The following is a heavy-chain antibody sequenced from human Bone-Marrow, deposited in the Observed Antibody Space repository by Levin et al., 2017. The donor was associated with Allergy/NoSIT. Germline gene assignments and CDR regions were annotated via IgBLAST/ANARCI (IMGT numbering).Heavy chain of an antibody. CDR3: ARGNRSQYFEKSGYHRRVHGFDI. J-gene: IGHJ3*02. V-gene: IGHV4-30-4*01. Sequence: SETLSLTCTVSDGFISGGDYYWSWIRQPPGKGLEWMGYIYNSQITYYNPSLKSRLTISVDTSKNHLSLKLSSVTAEDTAVYYCARGNRSQYFEKSGYHRRVHGFDIWGLGTRVTVSS. CDR1: DGFISGGDYY. D-gene: IGHD5-12*01. CDR2: IYNSQIT.